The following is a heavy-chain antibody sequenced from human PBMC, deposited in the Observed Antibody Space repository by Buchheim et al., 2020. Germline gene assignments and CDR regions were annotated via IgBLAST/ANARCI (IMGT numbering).Heavy chain of an antibody. CDR3: AKDKAGIYDSSGYYSDWYFDL. CDR1: GFTFSSYA. J-gene: IGHJ2*01. Sequence: EVQLLESGGGLVQPGGSLRLSCAASGFTFSSYAMSWVRQAPGKGLEWVSAISGSGGRTYYADSVKGRFTISRDNSKNTLYLQMNSLRAEDTAVYYCAKDKAGIYDSSGYYSDWYFDLWGRGTL. D-gene: IGHD3-22*01. CDR2: ISGSGGRT. V-gene: IGHV3-23*01.